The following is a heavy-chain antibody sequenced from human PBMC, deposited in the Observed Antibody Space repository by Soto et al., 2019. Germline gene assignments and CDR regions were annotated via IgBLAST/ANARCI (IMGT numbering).Heavy chain of an antibody. Sequence: PGGSLRLSCAASGFTFSSYGMHWVRQAPGKGLEWVAVISYDGSNKYYADSVKGRFTISRDNSKNTLYLQMNSLRAEDTAVYYCAKGEGGGYYYYGMDVWGQGTTVTVSS. CDR2: ISYDGSNK. CDR3: AKGEGGGYYYYGMDV. V-gene: IGHV3-30*18. CDR1: GFTFSSYG. D-gene: IGHD2-15*01. J-gene: IGHJ6*02.